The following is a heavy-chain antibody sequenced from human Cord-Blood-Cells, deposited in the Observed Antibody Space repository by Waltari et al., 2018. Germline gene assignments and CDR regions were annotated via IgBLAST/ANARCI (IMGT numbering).Heavy chain of an antibody. CDR3: ARSGYSSGWFDAFDI. Sequence: QVQLQESGPGLVKPSETLSLTCTVSGGSISSYYWSWIRQPAGKGLEWIGRIYTRGSTNYNPALKSRVTMSVDTSKNQFSLKLSSVTAADTAVYYCARSGYSSGWFDAFDIWGQGTMVTVSS. CDR1: GGSISSYY. V-gene: IGHV4-4*07. J-gene: IGHJ3*02. CDR2: IYTRGST. D-gene: IGHD6-19*01.